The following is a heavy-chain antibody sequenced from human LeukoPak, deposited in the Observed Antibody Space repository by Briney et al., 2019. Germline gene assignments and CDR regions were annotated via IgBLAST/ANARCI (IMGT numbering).Heavy chain of an antibody. CDR1: GYTFTSYD. D-gene: IGHD6-19*01. Sequence: GASVKVSCKASGYTFTSYDINWVRQATGQGLEWMGWMNPNRGNTGYAQKFQGRVTMTRNTSISTAYMELSSLRSEDTAVYYCARGRYNSGWDDYWGQGTLVTVSS. J-gene: IGHJ4*02. CDR3: ARGRYNSGWDDY. V-gene: IGHV1-8*01. CDR2: MNPNRGNT.